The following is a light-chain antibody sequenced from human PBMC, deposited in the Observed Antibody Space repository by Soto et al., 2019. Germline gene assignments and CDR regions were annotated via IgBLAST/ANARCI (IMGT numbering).Light chain of an antibody. CDR2: EVS. Sequence: QSALTQPPSASGSLGHSVTISCTGTSSDVGGYNFVSWYQQHPGKAPKLMIYEVSKRPSGLPDPFSGSKSGNTASLTISGLQPEDEADYYCSSYAGSNNFPYVFGTGTKLTVL. CDR1: SSDVGGYNF. J-gene: IGLJ1*01. V-gene: IGLV2-8*01. CDR3: SSYAGSNNFPYV.